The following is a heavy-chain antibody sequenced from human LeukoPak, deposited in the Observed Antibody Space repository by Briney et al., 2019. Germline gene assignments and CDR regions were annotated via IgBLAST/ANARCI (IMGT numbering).Heavy chain of an antibody. Sequence: PGRSLRLSCAASGFTFSSYAMHWVRQAPGKGLEWVAVISYDGSNKYYADSVKGRFTISRDNSKNTLYLQMNSLRAEDTAVYYYASVYTAMASKRYYYGMDVWGQGTTVTVSS. CDR3: ASVYTAMASKRYYYGMDV. CDR2: ISYDGSNK. CDR1: GFTFSSYA. J-gene: IGHJ6*02. D-gene: IGHD5-18*01. V-gene: IGHV3-30*04.